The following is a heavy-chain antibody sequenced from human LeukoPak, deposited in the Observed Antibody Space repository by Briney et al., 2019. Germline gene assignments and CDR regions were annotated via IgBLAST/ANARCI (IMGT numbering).Heavy chain of an antibody. Sequence: SQTLSLTCAISGDRVSSNSAASNWIRQSPSRCLEWLGRAYYRSKWHNNYALSVKSRITINPDTSKNQFSLQLNSVTPEDTAVYYCARTRGYFDYWGQGTLVTVSS. J-gene: IGHJ4*02. V-gene: IGHV6-1*01. CDR2: AYYRSKWHN. D-gene: IGHD3-10*01. CDR3: ARTRGYFDY. CDR1: GDRVSSNSAA.